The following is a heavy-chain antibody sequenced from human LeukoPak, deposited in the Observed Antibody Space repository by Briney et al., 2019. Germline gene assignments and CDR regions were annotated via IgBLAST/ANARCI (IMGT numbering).Heavy chain of an antibody. CDR1: GYSFTSYW. V-gene: IGHV5-51*01. D-gene: IGHD5-18*01. Sequence: GESLKISCKGSGYSFTSYWIGWVRQMPGKGLEWMGIIYPGDSDTRYSPSFQGQVTVSADKSISTAYLQWSSLKASDTAMYYCARFPRGYSYGYESDAFDIWGQGTMVTVSS. CDR2: IYPGDSDT. CDR3: ARFPRGYSYGYESDAFDI. J-gene: IGHJ3*02.